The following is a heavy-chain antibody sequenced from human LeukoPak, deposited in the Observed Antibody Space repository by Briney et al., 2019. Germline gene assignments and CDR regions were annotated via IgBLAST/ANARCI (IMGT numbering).Heavy chain of an antibody. V-gene: IGHV3-11*04. J-gene: IGHJ5*02. CDR1: GFTFSDYY. Sequence: GGSLRLSCAASGFTFSDYYMSWIRQAPGKGLEWISYISSSGSIMYYADSVKGRFTISRDNSKNTLYLQMNSLRAEDTAVYYCARGTYYDSSGHIAWGQGTLVTVSS. CDR3: ARGTYYDSSGHIA. D-gene: IGHD3-22*01. CDR2: ISSSGSIM.